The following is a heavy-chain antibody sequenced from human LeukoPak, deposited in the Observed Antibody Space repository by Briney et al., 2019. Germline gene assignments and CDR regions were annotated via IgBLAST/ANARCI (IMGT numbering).Heavy chain of an antibody. CDR3: ARDVIAAAGIFDY. V-gene: IGHV4-31*03. Sequence: PSETLSLTCTVSGGSISSGGYYWSWIRQHPGKGLEWIGYIYYSGSTYYNPSLKSRVTISVDTSKNQFSLKLSSVTAADTAVYYCARDVIAAAGIFDYWGQGTLVTVSS. CDR2: IYYSGST. D-gene: IGHD6-13*01. J-gene: IGHJ4*02. CDR1: GGSISSGGYY.